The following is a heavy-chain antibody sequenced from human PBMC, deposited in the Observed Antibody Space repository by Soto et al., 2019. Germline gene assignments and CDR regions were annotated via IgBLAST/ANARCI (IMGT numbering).Heavy chain of an antibody. CDR3: AREEYSTKGYYYYGMDV. D-gene: IGHD6-6*01. CDR1: GYTFTSYG. Sequence: GASVKVSCKASGYTFTSYGISWVLQAPGQGLEWMGWISAYNGNTNYAQKLQGRVTMTTDTSTSTAYMELRSLRSDDTAVYYCAREEYSTKGYYYYGMDVWGQGTTVTVSS. J-gene: IGHJ6*02. V-gene: IGHV1-18*01. CDR2: ISAYNGNT.